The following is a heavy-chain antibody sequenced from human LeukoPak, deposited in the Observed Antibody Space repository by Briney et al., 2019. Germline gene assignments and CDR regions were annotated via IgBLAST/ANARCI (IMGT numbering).Heavy chain of an antibody. CDR3: ARDGAPRDYDSSGWDAFDI. CDR2: MNPTDGST. CDR1: GYTFTIYY. J-gene: IGHJ3*02. V-gene: IGHV1-46*01. Sequence: ASVKVSCKASGYTFTIYYIHWVRQTPGQGLEWMGIMNPTDGSTSYAQKFQGRVTMTRGMSTSTVYMELSSLTSEDTAVYYCARDGAPRDYDSSGWDAFDIWGQGTMVTVSS. D-gene: IGHD3-22*01.